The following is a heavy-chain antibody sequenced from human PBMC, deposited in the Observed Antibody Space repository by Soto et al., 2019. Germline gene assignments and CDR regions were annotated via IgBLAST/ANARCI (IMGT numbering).Heavy chain of an antibody. CDR3: ARGSPINYYGLDV. V-gene: IGHV1-46*01. CDR2: INPGGGTT. Sequence: QVQLVQSGAEVKKPGASVKVSCKASGNTFTSYYMHWVRQAPGQGLEWMGIINPGGGTTTYAQKFQGRVTMTRDTSASTVYMDLSSLRSEDTAVYYCARGSPINYYGLDVWGQGTTVTVSS. J-gene: IGHJ6*02. CDR1: GNTFTSYY.